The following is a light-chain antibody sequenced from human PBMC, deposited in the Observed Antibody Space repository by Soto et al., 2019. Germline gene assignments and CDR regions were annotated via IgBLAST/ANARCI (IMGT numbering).Light chain of an antibody. CDR3: QQYGNSPKT. V-gene: IGKV3-20*01. CDR2: GAS. J-gene: IGKJ1*01. Sequence: EIVLTQSPGTLSLSPGERATLSCRASQSVISNFLAWYQQKPGQAPRLLIYGASSRATGIPDRFSGSASGTDFTLTISRLEPEDFAVYYCQQYGNSPKTFGQGTKVEIK. CDR1: QSVISNF.